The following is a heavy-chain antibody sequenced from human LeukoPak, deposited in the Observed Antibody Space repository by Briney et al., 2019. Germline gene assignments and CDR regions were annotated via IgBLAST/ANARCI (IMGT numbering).Heavy chain of an antibody. J-gene: IGHJ4*02. CDR2: INSDGSST. CDR3: ARVRTYYYDSSGYDH. D-gene: IGHD3-22*01. Sequence: QTGGSLRLSCAASGFTFSSYWMHWVRQAPGKGLVWVSRINSDGSSTSYADSVKGRFTISRDNAKNTLYLQMNSLRAEDTAVYYCARVRTYYYDSSGYDHWGQGTLVTVSS. CDR1: GFTFSSYW. V-gene: IGHV3-74*01.